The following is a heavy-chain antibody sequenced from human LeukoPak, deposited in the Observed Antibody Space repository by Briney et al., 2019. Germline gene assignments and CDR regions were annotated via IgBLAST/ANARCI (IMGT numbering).Heavy chain of an antibody. D-gene: IGHD1-20*01. CDR1: GFTFSSYS. CDR3: ARDITGNRAT. Sequence: GGSLRLSCAASGFTFSSYSMNWARQAPGKGLEWVSYISSSSSTIYYADSVKGRFTISRDNAKNSLYLQMNSLRAEDTAVYYCARDITGNRATWGQGTLVTVSS. CDR2: ISSSSSTI. V-gene: IGHV3-48*01. J-gene: IGHJ4*02.